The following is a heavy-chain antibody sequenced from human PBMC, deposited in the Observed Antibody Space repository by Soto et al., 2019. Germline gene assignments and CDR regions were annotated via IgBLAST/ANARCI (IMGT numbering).Heavy chain of an antibody. V-gene: IGHV3-66*01. D-gene: IGHD6-19*01. CDR2: IYTDDTT. CDR1: GFAVNYNY. J-gene: IGHJ4*02. Sequence: SLRLSCAVSGFAVNYNYMTWVRQAPGKWLEWVSVIYTDDTTYYADSVKGRFTVSRDNSKDTLYLQMSSLRAEDTAIYYCARAKPPSYSSGWYGFDYWGQGTLVTVSS. CDR3: ARAKPPSYSSGWYGFDY.